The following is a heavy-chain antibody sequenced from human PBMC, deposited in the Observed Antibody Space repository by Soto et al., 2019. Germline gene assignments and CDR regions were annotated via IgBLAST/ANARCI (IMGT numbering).Heavy chain of an antibody. V-gene: IGHV1-69*13. CDR1: GGRFSTHS. J-gene: IGHJ6*02. CDR2: IIPISGTT. CDR3: ARGYCSGGNCYSGMAV. D-gene: IGHD2-15*01. Sequence: SVKVSCKASGGRFSTHSIIWVRRAPGHGLEWMGGIIPISGTTYYTQKFQGRVTITADEPTSTAFMELSSLKSDDTGVFYCARGYCSGGNCYSGMAVWGQGTMVTVSS.